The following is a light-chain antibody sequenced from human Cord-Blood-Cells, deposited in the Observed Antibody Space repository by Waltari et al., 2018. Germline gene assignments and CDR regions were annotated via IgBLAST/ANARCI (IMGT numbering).Light chain of an antibody. J-gene: IGLJ2*01. Sequence: QPALPTPASVSWSPGQSTTIFSTGTSSAVGGYYHVSWYQQHPGQAPQLMIYEGSKRPSGVSNRFSGSKSGNTASLTISGLQAEDEADYYCCSYSGSSTFVVFGGGTKLTVL. CDR2: EGS. V-gene: IGLV2-23*03. CDR1: SSAVGGYYH. CDR3: CSYSGSSTFVV.